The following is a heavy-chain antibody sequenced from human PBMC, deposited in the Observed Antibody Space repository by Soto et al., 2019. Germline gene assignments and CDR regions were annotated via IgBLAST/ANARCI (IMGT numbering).Heavy chain of an antibody. J-gene: IGHJ4*02. Sequence: EVQLVESGGGLVQPGGSLRLYCAASGLTFSSYWMHWVRQAPGKGLVWVSRINSDGSSTNYADSVKGRFTISRDNAKNTLYLQMNSLRAEDTAVYYCALSSTVTTDYWGQGTLVTVSS. V-gene: IGHV3-74*01. D-gene: IGHD4-17*01. CDR1: GLTFSSYW. CDR2: INSDGSST. CDR3: ALSSTVTTDY.